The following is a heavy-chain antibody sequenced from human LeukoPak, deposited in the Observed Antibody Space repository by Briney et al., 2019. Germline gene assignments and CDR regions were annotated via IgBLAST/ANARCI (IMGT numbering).Heavy chain of an antibody. J-gene: IGHJ4*02. CDR1: GFPFSSYG. CDR3: AKGDWFEELLLALDY. V-gene: IGHV3-30*18. Sequence: GRSLRLSCAASGFPFSSYGMHWVRQPPGKGLAWVAVISYDGNNKYYEAFVKGRFTISRDNSKNTLYLQMKSLRVEDTALYYCAKGDWFEELLLALDYSGQGALVTVSS. D-gene: IGHD3-10*01. CDR2: ISYDGNNK.